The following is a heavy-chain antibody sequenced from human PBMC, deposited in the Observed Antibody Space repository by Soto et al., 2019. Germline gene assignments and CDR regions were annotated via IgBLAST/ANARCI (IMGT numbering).Heavy chain of an antibody. D-gene: IGHD3-3*01. CDR1: GGSISSYY. CDR3: ARGSPYDFWSGYSSWYFDY. Sequence: SETLSLTCTVSGGSISSYYWSWIRQPPGKGLEWIGYIYYSGSTNYNPSLKSRVTISVDTSKNQFSLKLSSVTAADTAVYYCARGSPYDFWSGYSSWYFDYWGQGTLVTVSS. CDR2: IYYSGST. J-gene: IGHJ4*02. V-gene: IGHV4-59*01.